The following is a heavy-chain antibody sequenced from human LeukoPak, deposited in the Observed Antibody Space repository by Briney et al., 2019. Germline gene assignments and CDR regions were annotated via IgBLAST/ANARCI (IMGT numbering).Heavy chain of an antibody. CDR1: GFIFSSYS. V-gene: IGHV3-23*01. J-gene: IGHJ1*01. Sequence: GGSLTLSCTASGFIFSSYSMSWVRQAPGKGLEWVSGISGSGGTTYYAASVKGRFTISRDNSKNTLYMQMNSRRAEDTAVYYCAKYASYYVGSVYSPPYFQHWGQGTLVTVSS. D-gene: IGHD3-22*01. CDR2: ISGSGGTT. CDR3: AKYASYYVGSVYSPPYFQH.